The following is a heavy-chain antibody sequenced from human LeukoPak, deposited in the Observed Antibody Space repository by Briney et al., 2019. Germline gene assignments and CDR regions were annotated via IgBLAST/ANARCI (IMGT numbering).Heavy chain of an antibody. CDR2: IVVGSGNT. Sequence: ASVKVSCKASGFTFTSSAVQWVRQARGQRLEWIGWIVVGSGNTNYAQKFQERVTITRDMSTSTAYMELSSLRSEDTAVYYCAAEDDFWSGYSIWGQGTLVTVSS. CDR3: AAEDDFWSGYSI. J-gene: IGHJ4*02. V-gene: IGHV1-58*01. D-gene: IGHD3-3*01. CDR1: GFTFTSSA.